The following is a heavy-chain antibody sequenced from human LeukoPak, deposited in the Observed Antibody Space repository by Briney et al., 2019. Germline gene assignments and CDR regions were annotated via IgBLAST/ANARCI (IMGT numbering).Heavy chain of an antibody. J-gene: IGHJ4*02. V-gene: IGHV1-46*01. Sequence: ASVNVSRKASGYTFTNNYLHWVRQAPGQGLEWMGMIYPRDGSTSYAQNFQGRVTVTRDTSTTTVHMELRGLRSEDTAVYYCARDQEGFDYWGQGTVVTVSS. CDR2: IYPRDGST. CDR3: ARDQEGFDY. CDR1: GYTFTNNY.